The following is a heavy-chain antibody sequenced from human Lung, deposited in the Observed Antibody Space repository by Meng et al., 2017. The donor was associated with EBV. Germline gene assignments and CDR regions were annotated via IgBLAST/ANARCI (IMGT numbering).Heavy chain of an antibody. J-gene: IGHJ4*02. D-gene: IGHD5-12*01. CDR2: INPDSGDT. CDR3: ARGRGYYRSAGAY. V-gene: IGHV1-2*06. CDR1: GYTCTGYS. Sequence: QVQLVQSGAEVKKPGASAKVSCKASGYTCTGYSIQWVRQAPGQGLEWMGRINPDSGDTHYAQKFQGRVTMTRDTSISTAYMELSSLRSDDTALYYCARGRGYYRSAGAYWGQGTLVTVSS.